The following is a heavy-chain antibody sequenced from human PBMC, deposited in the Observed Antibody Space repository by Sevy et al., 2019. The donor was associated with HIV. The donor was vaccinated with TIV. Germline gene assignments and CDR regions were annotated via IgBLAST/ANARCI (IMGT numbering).Heavy chain of an antibody. V-gene: IGHV3-23*01. CDR1: GFTFRNYV. J-gene: IGHJ3*02. CDR2: IRYDGSTT. Sequence: GGSLRLSCAASGFTFRNYVMNWVRQPPGKGLEWVSVIRYDGSTTYYADSVKGRFTISRDDSKSTLYLQMNSLRVEDTAVYFCAKRVAGALAALDIWGQGTMVTVSS. CDR3: AKRVAGALAALDI. D-gene: IGHD3-10*01.